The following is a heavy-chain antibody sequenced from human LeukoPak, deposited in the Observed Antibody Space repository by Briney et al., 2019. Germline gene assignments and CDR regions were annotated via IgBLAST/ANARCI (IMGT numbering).Heavy chain of an antibody. Sequence: ASVEVSCKASGYTFTGYYMHWVRQAPGQGLEWMGWINPNSGGTNYAQKFQGRVTMTRDTSISTAYMELSRLRSDDTAVYYCAREATTLPLKYCSSTSCYQGGFDYWGQGTLVTVSS. V-gene: IGHV1-2*02. J-gene: IGHJ4*02. CDR1: GYTFTGYY. D-gene: IGHD2-2*01. CDR3: AREATTLPLKYCSSTSCYQGGFDY. CDR2: INPNSGGT.